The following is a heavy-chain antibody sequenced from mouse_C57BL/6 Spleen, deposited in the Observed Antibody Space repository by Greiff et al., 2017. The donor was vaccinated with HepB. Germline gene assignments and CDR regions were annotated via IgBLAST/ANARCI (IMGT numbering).Heavy chain of an antibody. CDR3: ARGIYYFDY. Sequence: VQLQQPGAELVKPGASVKMSCKASGYPFTRYWITWVKQRPGQGLEWIGDIYPGSGSTTYIETFKSKTTLTVDTSSSTADMQLSSLTSEDSAVYYCARGIYYFDYWGQGTTLTVSS. CDR2: IYPGSGST. CDR1: GYPFTRYW. V-gene: IGHV1-55*01. J-gene: IGHJ2*01.